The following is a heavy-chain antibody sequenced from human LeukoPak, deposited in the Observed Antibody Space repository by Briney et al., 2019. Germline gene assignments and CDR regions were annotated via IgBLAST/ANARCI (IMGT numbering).Heavy chain of an antibody. V-gene: IGHV1-69*13. J-gene: IGHJ4*02. CDR2: IIPIFGTA. D-gene: IGHD1-26*01. CDR1: GGTFSSYA. CDR3: ARDIVGATFYYFDY. Sequence: GASVKVSCTASGGTFSSYAISWVRQAPGQGLEWMGGIIPIFGTANYAQKFQGRVTITADESTSTAYMELSSLRSEDTAVYYCARDIVGATFYYFDYWGQGTLVTVSS.